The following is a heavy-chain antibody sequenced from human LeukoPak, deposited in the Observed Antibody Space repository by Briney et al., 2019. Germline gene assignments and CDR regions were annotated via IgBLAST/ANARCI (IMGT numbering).Heavy chain of an antibody. CDR1: GYSISSAYY. CDR3: ARQPGEVAAAGTGLGFDP. Sequence: SETLSLTCTVSGYSISSAYYWGWIRQPPGKGLEWLASIYHSGSTYYNPSLESRVTISVDTSKNQFSLKLSSVTAADTAVYYCARQPGEVAAAGTGLGFDPWGQGTLVTVSS. D-gene: IGHD6-13*01. J-gene: IGHJ5*02. V-gene: IGHV4-38-2*02. CDR2: IYHSGST.